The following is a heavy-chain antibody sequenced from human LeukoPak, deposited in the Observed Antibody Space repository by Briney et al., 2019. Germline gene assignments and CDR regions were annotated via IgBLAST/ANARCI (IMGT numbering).Heavy chain of an antibody. CDR1: GGSISSYY. CDR3: ARDIGGDLDY. V-gene: IGHV4-59*01. J-gene: IGHJ4*02. CDR2: IYYSGST. D-gene: IGHD4-17*01. Sequence: SETLSLTCTVSGGSISSYYWSWIRQPPGKGLEWIGYIYYSGSTNYNPSLKSRVTISVDTSKNQFSLKRSSVTAADTAVYYCARDIGGDLDYWGQGTLVTVSS.